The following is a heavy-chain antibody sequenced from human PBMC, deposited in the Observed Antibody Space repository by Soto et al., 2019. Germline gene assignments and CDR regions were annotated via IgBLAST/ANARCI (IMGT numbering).Heavy chain of an antibody. J-gene: IGHJ6*02. V-gene: IGHV3-7*01. CDR2: IKEDGSEK. Sequence: GGSLRLSCAASGFSFSDSWMDWVRQAPGKGPEWVANIKEDGSEKNYVDSVKGRFTISRDNAKNSLYLQMNSLRAEDTAVYYCASLGRHGWGQGATVTVSS. CDR1: GFSFSDSW. D-gene: IGHD3-16*01. CDR3: ASLGRHG.